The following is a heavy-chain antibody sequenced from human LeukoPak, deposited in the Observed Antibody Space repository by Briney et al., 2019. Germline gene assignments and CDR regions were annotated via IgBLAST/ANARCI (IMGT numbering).Heavy chain of an antibody. V-gene: IGHV3-23*01. J-gene: IGHJ3*02. Sequence: GGSLRLSCAACGFTFSSYAMRWVGQAPGEGMEGVSAFSVIGGTTYYPDSVKVRSAISRDNSKNTLYLQMNILRAEDTAVYYCAKGSAIVVVNDAFDICGQGTMVTVSS. CDR2: FSVIGGTT. CDR3: AKGSAIVVVNDAFDI. D-gene: IGHD3-22*01. CDR1: GFTFSSYA.